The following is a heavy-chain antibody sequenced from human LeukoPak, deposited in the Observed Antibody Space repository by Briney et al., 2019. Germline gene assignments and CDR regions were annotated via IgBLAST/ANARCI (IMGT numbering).Heavy chain of an antibody. V-gene: IGHV1-18*01. CDR3: ARDRWSSSSSEGAFDI. CDR2: ISAYNGNK. Sequence: GASVKVSCKASGGTFSSYAISWVRQAPGQGLDWMGWISAYNGNKVYAQELQGRVTMTTDTSTSTAYMELRSLRSDDTAVYYCARDRWSSSSSEGAFDIWGQGTMVTVSS. J-gene: IGHJ3*02. D-gene: IGHD6-6*01. CDR1: GGTFSSYA.